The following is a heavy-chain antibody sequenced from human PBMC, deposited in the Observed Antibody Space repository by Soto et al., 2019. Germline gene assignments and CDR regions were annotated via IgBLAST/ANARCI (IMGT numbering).Heavy chain of an antibody. CDR2: IIPRFGTT. CDR3: ARGRGLYNSGRSQLDS. V-gene: IGHV1-69*01. Sequence: QVQLVQSGTEVKTPGSSVKVSCKASGGSFSKFAINWVRQAPGQGLEWMGGIIPRFGTTNFAPTLQGRVTITADQSMNTVYMELSSLRSEDTALYYCARGRGLYNSGRSQLDSWGQGTLVTVSS. D-gene: IGHD1-1*01. CDR1: GGSFSKFA. J-gene: IGHJ4*02.